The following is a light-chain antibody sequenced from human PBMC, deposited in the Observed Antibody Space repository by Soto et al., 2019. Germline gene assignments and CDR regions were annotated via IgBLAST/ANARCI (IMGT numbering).Light chain of an antibody. CDR2: LGS. V-gene: IGKV2-28*01. CDR3: MQALETPLT. J-gene: IGKJ4*01. Sequence: DIVMTQSPLSLPVTPGEPASISCRSSQSLLQSNGYNYLDWYLQKPGQSPQLLIYLGSNRASGVPDRVSGSGSVTDFTLKISRVEAEDVGVYYCMQALETPLTFGGGTKVEIE. CDR1: QSLLQSNGYNY.